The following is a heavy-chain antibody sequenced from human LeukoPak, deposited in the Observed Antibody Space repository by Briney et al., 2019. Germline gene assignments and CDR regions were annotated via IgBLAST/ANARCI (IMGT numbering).Heavy chain of an antibody. CDR1: GGTFSSYA. J-gene: IGHJ4*02. CDR3: ARDLIRDSSGWGYFDY. D-gene: IGHD6-19*01. CDR2: IIPILGTA. Sequence: ASVKVSCKASGGTFSSYAISWVRQAPGQGLEWMGGIIPILGTANYAQKFQGRVTITADKSTSTAYMELSSLRSEDTAVYYCARDLIRDSSGWGYFDYWGQGTLVTVSS. V-gene: IGHV1-69*10.